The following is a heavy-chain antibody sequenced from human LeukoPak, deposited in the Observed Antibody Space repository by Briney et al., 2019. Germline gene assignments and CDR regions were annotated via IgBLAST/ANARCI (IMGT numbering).Heavy chain of an antibody. J-gene: IGHJ5*02. CDR2: FDLEDGVT. D-gene: IGHD6-19*01. CDR3: ATVMWYSVAVNGDWFDP. CDR1: GYTLTELS. V-gene: IGHV1-24*01. Sequence: ASVKVSCKVSGYTLTELSMHWVRQAPGKGLEWMGGFDLEDGVTIYAQKFQGRVTMTEDTSTDTAYMELSSLRSEDTAVYYCATVMWYSVAVNGDWFDPWGQGTLVTVSS.